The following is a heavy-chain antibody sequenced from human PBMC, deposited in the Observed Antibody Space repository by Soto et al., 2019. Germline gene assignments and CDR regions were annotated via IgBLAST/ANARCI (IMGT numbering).Heavy chain of an antibody. CDR2: MNPNSGNT. Sequence: QVQLVQSGAEAKKPGASVKDSCEASGYTFTSYDINWVRQATGQGLEWMGWMNPNSGNTRYAHKFQGRVTMTGNTSITTAYMELCSLRSEDTAVYYCAGGIAAAGGDAFDIWGKGTMVTVSS. CDR3: AGGIAAAGGDAFDI. J-gene: IGHJ3*02. V-gene: IGHV1-8*01. D-gene: IGHD6-13*01. CDR1: GYTFTSYD.